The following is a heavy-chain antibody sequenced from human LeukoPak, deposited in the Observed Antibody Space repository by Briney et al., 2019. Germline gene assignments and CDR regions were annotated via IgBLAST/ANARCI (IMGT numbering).Heavy chain of an antibody. D-gene: IGHD3-3*01. CDR2: IIPILGIA. Sequence: SVKVSCKASGGTFSSYTISWVRQAPGQGLEWMGRIIPILGIANYVQKFQGRVTITADKSTSTAYMELSSLRSEDTAVYYCARDHRAYYDFWSGDYYFDYWGQGTLVTVSS. V-gene: IGHV1-69*04. CDR1: GGTFSSYT. CDR3: ARDHRAYYDFWSGDYYFDY. J-gene: IGHJ4*02.